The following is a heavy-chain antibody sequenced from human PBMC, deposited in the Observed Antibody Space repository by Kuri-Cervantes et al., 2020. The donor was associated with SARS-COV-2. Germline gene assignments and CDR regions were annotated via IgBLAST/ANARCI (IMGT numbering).Heavy chain of an antibody. CDR3: ARGGRGYCSSTSCYNYYYYGMDV. J-gene: IGHJ6*02. D-gene: IGHD2-2*01. CDR2: INPNSGGT. CDR1: GYTFTGYY. V-gene: IGHV1-2*04. Sequence: ASVKVSCKASGYTFTGYYMHWVRQAPGQGLEWMGWINPNSGGTNYAQKFRGWVTMTRDTSISTAYMELSRLRSDDTAVYYCARGGRGYCSSTSCYNYYYYGMDVWGQGTTVTVSS.